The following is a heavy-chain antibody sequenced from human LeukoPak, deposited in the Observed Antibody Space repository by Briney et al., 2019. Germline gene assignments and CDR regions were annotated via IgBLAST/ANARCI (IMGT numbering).Heavy chain of an antibody. CDR1: GFTFSSYG. Sequence: QSGGSLRLSCAASGFTFSSYGMHWVRQAPGKGLEWVAVISYDGSNKYYADSVKGRFTISRDNSKNTLYLQMNSLRAEDTAVYYCAKDLYYDILTGYFSSSNAFDIWGQGTMVTVSS. J-gene: IGHJ3*02. CDR3: AKDLYYDILTGYFSSSNAFDI. D-gene: IGHD3-9*01. V-gene: IGHV3-30*18. CDR2: ISYDGSNK.